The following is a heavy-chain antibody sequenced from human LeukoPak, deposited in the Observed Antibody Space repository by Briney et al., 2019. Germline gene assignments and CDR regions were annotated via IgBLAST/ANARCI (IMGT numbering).Heavy chain of an antibody. CDR1: GFTFSSYA. J-gene: IGHJ4*02. CDR3: VNSAWELLAPFGY. D-gene: IGHD1-26*01. CDR2: ISSNGGST. V-gene: IGHV3-64D*09. Sequence: PGGSLRLSCSASGFTFSSYAMHWVRQAPGKGLEYVSAISSNGGSTYYADSVKGRFTISRDNSKNTLYLQMSSLRAEDTAAYYCVNSAWELLAPFGYWGQGTLVTVSS.